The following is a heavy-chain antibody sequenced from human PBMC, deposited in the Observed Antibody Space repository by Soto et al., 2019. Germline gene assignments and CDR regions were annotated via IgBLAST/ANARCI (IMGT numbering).Heavy chain of an antibody. Sequence: SVKDSCKASGYAFTSYGISWVRQAPGQGLEWMGWISAYNGNTNYAQKLQGRVTMTTDASTSTAYMELRSLRSDDTAVYYCATERPYYYYGMDVWGQGTTVTVSS. CDR3: ATERPYYYYGMDV. V-gene: IGHV1-18*01. CDR2: ISAYNGNT. J-gene: IGHJ6*02. CDR1: GYAFTSYG.